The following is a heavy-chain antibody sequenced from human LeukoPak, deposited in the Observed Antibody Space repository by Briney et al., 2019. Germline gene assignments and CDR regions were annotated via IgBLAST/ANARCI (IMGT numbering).Heavy chain of an antibody. CDR1: GYTLTELS. Sequence: ASVKVSCKVSGYTLTELSMHWVRQAPGKGLEWMGGFDPEDGETIYAQKFQGRVTMTEDTSTDTAYMELSSLRSEDTAVYYCATDVTAMAGFDCWGQGTLVTVSS. CDR2: FDPEDGET. CDR3: ATDVTAMAGFDC. J-gene: IGHJ4*02. V-gene: IGHV1-24*01. D-gene: IGHD5-18*01.